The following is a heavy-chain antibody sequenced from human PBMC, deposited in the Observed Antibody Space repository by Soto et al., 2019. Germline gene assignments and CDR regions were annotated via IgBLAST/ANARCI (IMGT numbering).Heavy chain of an antibody. CDR2: IYYSGST. J-gene: IGHJ4*02. D-gene: IGHD3-10*01. CDR1: GGSISSGGYY. CDR3: ARGEYYYGSGSYYNEAYYFDY. Sequence: SETLSLTCTVSGGSISSGGYYWSWIRQHPGKGLEWIGYIYYSGSTYYNPSLKSRVTISVDTSKNQFSLKLSSVTAADTAVYYCARGEYYYGSGSYYNEAYYFDYWGQGTLVTVSS. V-gene: IGHV4-31*03.